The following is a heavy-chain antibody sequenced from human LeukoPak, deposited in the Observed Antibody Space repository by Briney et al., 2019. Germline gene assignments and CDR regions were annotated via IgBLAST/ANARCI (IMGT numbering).Heavy chain of an antibody. CDR1: GFTFSSYE. CDR2: ISSSGSTI. D-gene: IGHD4-17*01. J-gene: IGHJ4*02. CDR3: ARYQYGYWHIDY. Sequence: GGSLRLSCAASGFTFSSYEMNWVRQAPGKGLEWVSYISSSGSTIYYADSVKGRFTVSRDNAENSLYLQMNSLRADDTAVYYCARYQYGYWHIDYWGQGTLVIVSS. V-gene: IGHV3-48*03.